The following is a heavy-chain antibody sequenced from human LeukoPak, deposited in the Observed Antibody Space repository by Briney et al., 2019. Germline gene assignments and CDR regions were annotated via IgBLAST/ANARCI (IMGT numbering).Heavy chain of an antibody. J-gene: IGHJ4*02. V-gene: IGHV4-39*07. Sequence: PSETLSLTCTVSGGSISSSSYYWGWIRQPPGKGLEWIGSIYYSGSTYYNPSLKSRVTISVDTSKNQFSLKLSSVTAADTAVYYCARANAGNYYDSSGPVIITHFDYWGQGTLVTVSS. CDR1: GGSISSSSYY. CDR3: ARANAGNYYDSSGPVIITHFDY. D-gene: IGHD3-22*01. CDR2: IYYSGST.